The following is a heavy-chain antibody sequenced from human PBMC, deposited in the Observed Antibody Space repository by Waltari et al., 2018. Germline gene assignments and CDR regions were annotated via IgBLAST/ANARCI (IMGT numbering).Heavy chain of an antibody. V-gene: IGHV4-39*02. J-gene: IGHJ4*02. CDR2: LYYTGIT. CDR1: SGSLSSDNYY. CDR3: AREADYYDSSAYVG. D-gene: IGHD3-22*01. Sequence: QLQLQESGPGLVKPSETLSLTCTVSSGSLSSDNYYWGWIRQPPGKGLEWIGTLYYTGITFYNPALNSRVTISVDTLKNQFSLKLSSVTAADTAVYYCAREADYYDSSAYVGWGQGTLVTVSS.